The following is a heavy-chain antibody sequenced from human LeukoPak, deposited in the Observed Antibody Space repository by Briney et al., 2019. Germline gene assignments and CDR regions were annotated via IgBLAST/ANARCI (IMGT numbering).Heavy chain of an antibody. V-gene: IGHV4-34*01. CDR2: INRSGST. J-gene: IGHJ4*02. CDR3: ARRDYVWGSYRPFDY. Sequence: PSETLSLTCAVYGGSFSGYYWSWIRQPPGKGLEWIGEINRSGSTNYNPSLKSRVTISVDTSKNQFSLKLSSVTAADTAVYYCARRDYVWGSYRPFDYWGQGTLVTVSS. D-gene: IGHD3-16*02. CDR1: GGSFSGYY.